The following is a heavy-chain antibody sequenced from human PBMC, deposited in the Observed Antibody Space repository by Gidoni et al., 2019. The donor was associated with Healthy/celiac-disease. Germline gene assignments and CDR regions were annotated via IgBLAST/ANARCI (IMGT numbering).Heavy chain of an antibody. CDR3: ARGGGPLTGYYLPFDY. CDR1: GFTFSSYA. Sequence: EVQLLESGGGLVQPGGSLRLSCAASGFTFSSYAMSWVRQAPGKGLEGVAAISGSGGSTYYADSVKGRFTISRENSKNTLYLQMNSRRAEDTAVYYCARGGGPLTGYYLPFDYWGQGTLVTVSS. V-gene: IGHV3-23*01. J-gene: IGHJ4*02. D-gene: IGHD3-9*01. CDR2: ISGSGGST.